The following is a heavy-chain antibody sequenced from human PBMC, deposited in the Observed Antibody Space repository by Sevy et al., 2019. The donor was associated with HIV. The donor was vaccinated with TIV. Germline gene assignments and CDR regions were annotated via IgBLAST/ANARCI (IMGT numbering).Heavy chain of an antibody. V-gene: IGHV3-33*06. Sequence: GGSLRLSCAASGFTFSNYAMHWVRQAPGKGLEWVAIIWSDGNNKYYADFLKGRFTLSRENSKSTLYLQMNNLRAEDTAVYYCAKRRDNENTGYVLDYWGQGTLVTVSS. D-gene: IGHD3-9*01. J-gene: IGHJ4*02. CDR2: IWSDGNNK. CDR3: AKRRDNENTGYVLDY. CDR1: GFTFSNYA.